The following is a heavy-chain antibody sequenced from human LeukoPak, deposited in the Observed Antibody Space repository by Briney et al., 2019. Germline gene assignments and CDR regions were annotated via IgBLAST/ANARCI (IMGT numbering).Heavy chain of an antibody. CDR2: MSSSDDGR. D-gene: IGHD2-15*01. CDR3: AKAPLTSCRGAFCYPFDY. CDR1: GFSFSSYA. V-gene: IGHV3-23*01. Sequence: PGGSLRLSWATSGFSFSSYAMSWVRQAAGKGLEWDSAMSSSDDGRYYAASVRGRFTISRDTSRSTLYLQMNSLRAEDAAVYYCAKAPLTSCRGAFCYPFDYWGQGTLVTVSS. J-gene: IGHJ4*02.